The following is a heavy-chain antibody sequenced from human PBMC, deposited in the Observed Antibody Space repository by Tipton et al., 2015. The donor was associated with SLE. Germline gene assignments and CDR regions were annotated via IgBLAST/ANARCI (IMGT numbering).Heavy chain of an antibody. CDR2: VFYTGTT. D-gene: IGHD3-3*01. J-gene: IGHJ2*01. CDR3: ARGGGSRITIFGVPYWYFDL. CDR1: GGFIGSYY. Sequence: TLSLTCSVSGGFIGSYYWSWIRQPPGQGLEWIGNVFYTGTTNYNPSLKSRVTISVDTSKNQFSLKLSSVTAADTAVYYCARGGGSRITIFGVPYWYFDLWGRGTLVTVSS. V-gene: IGHV4-59*12.